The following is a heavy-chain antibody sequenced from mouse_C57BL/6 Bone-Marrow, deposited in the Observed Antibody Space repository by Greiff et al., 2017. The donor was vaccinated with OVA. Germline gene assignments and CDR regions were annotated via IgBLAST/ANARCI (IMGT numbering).Heavy chain of an antibody. Sequence: VQLQESGAELARPGASVKLSCKASGYTFTSYGISWVKQRTGQGLEWIGEIYPRSGNTYYNEKFKGKATLTADKSSSTAYMELRSLTSEDSAVYFCARGLYYSGSGYYAMDYWGQGTSVTVSS. CDR3: ARGLYYSGSGYYAMDY. V-gene: IGHV1-81*01. CDR2: IYPRSGNT. D-gene: IGHD1-1*01. CDR1: GYTFTSYG. J-gene: IGHJ4*01.